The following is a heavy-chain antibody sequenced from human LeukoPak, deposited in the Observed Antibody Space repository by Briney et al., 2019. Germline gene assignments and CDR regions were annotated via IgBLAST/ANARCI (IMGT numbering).Heavy chain of an antibody. D-gene: IGHD6-19*01. CDR1: GGSFSGYY. CDR2: INDSENT. CDR3: ARTRRSSGWYIDY. Sequence: SETLSLTCAVYGGSFSGYYWSWIRQPLGKGLEWIGEINDSENTNYNPSLKSRVTISVDTSKNQFSLKLTSVTATDTAVYYCARTRRSSGWYIDYWGQGTLVTVSS. J-gene: IGHJ4*02. V-gene: IGHV4-34*01.